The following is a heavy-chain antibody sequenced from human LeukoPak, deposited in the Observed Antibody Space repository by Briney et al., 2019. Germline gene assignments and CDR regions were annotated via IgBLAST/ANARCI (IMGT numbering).Heavy chain of an antibody. CDR1: GFTFTSYG. V-gene: IGHV3-30*03. J-gene: IGHJ4*02. CDR2: ITYDGYYK. D-gene: IGHD3-10*01. CDR3: ARDLSPVVRASPMGY. Sequence: GTSLRLSCAASGFTFTSYGMHWVRQSPGKGLEWVALITYDGYYKYYSDSVKGRFTISSDTSKNTLYLQMNSLRAEDTAVYYCARDLSPVVRASPMGYWGQGTLVTVSS.